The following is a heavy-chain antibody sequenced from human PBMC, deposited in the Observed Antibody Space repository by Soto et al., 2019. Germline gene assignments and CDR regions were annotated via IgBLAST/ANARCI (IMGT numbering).Heavy chain of an antibody. CDR3: ARDSHIAYCGGDCYSGAFDI. CDR1: GFTVSSNY. Sequence: PGGPLRLSCAASGFTVSSNYMSWVRQAPGKGLEWVSVIYSGGSTYYADSVKGRFTISRDNSKNTLYLQMNSLRAEDTAVYYCARDSHIAYCGGDCYSGAFDIWGQGTMVTVSS. CDR2: IYSGGST. D-gene: IGHD2-21*02. V-gene: IGHV3-53*01. J-gene: IGHJ3*02.